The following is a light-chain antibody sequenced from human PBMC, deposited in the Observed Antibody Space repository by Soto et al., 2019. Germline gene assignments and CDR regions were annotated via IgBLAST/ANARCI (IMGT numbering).Light chain of an antibody. CDR2: GAS. V-gene: IGKV3-20*01. Sequence: NVLTQSPGTLSLSPGERATLSCRASQSVNNNYLAWFQQKPAQAPRLLIYGASSRATGIPDRFTGSGSGTEFTLTISRLAPEDFAVYYCQQYDSVPRTFGQGTKVEIK. CDR1: QSVNNNY. J-gene: IGKJ1*01. CDR3: QQYDSVPRT.